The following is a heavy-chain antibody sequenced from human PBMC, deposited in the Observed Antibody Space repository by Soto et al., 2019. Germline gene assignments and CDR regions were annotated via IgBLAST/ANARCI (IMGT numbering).Heavy chain of an antibody. J-gene: IGHJ4*02. CDR1: TYTFSNYW. D-gene: IGHD1-26*01. Sequence: GASLKISCKGSTYTFSNYWIGWVRQMPGKAPEWMGLIYPPDSDTKYSPSFQGQVTISADKSISTAYLRWSSLKASDTATYYCASLPYHNSYSGFDSWGQGTPVTVSS. V-gene: IGHV5-51*01. CDR3: ASLPYHNSYSGFDS. CDR2: IYPPDSDT.